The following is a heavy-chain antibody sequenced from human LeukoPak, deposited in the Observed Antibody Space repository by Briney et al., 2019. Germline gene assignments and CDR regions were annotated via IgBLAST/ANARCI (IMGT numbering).Heavy chain of an antibody. J-gene: IGHJ4*02. CDR2: INPSGGST. V-gene: IGHV1-46*01. CDR1: GYIITGYY. CDR3: ARAIAAAGTPYNLDY. D-gene: IGHD6-13*01. Sequence: GASVKVSCKAAGYIITGYYMHWVRQAPGQGLEWMGIINPSGGSTSYAQKFQDRVTMTRDTSTSTVYMELSSLRSEDTAVYYCARAIAAAGTPYNLDYWGQGTLVTVSS.